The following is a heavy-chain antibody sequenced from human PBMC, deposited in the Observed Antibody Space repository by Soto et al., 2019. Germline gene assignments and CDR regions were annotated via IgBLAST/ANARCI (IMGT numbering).Heavy chain of an antibody. CDR3: SRGILV. Sequence: QVQLQESGPGLVKPSQTLSLTCTVSGCSMNSGGYCWNWIRQHPGEGLEWIGCISYGGTTYYNPSLKSRLTISVDTSKNQFSLMLISVTAADTAVYYCSRGILVWGQGTLITVSS. CDR2: ISYGGTT. V-gene: IGHV4-31*03. D-gene: IGHD2-15*01. CDR1: GCSMNSGGYC. J-gene: IGHJ4*02.